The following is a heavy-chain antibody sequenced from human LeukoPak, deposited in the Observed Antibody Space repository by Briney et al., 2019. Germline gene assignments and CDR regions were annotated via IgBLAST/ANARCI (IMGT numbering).Heavy chain of an antibody. J-gene: IGHJ4*02. CDR2: INPNSDDT. V-gene: IGHV1-2*02. CDR3: ARGEGIIGTTNLAY. CDR1: GYTFTGYY. D-gene: IGHD1-7*01. Sequence: GASVKVSCKTSGYTFTGYYIHWLRQAPGPGLEWLGWINPNSDDTKYAQKFQGRVTMTSDTSISTAYMELSRLRPDDTAVYYCARGEGIIGTTNLAYWGQGTLVTVSS.